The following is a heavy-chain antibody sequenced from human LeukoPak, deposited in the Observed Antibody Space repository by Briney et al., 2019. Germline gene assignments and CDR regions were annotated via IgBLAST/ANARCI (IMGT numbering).Heavy chain of an antibody. CDR2: INPNSGGT. CDR1: GYTFTGNY. V-gene: IGHV1-2*02. Sequence: GASVKVSCKASGYTFTGNYMHWVRQAPGQGLEWMGWINPNSGGTNYAQKFQGRVTMTRDTSISTAYMELSRLRSDDTAVYYCARPRSIAAAGTGFDYWGQGTLVTVSS. J-gene: IGHJ4*02. CDR3: ARPRSIAAAGTGFDY. D-gene: IGHD6-13*01.